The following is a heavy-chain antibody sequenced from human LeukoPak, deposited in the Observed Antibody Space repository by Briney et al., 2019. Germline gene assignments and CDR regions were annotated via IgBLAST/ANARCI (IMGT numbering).Heavy chain of an antibody. V-gene: IGHV3-21*01. Sequence: GGSLRLSCAASGFTFSSYSMNWVRQAPGQGLEWVSSISNGGIYIYYADSVKGRFTISRDNAKNSLYLQMNSLRAEDTAVYYCARDHVDLPEDTFDIWGQGTMVAVSS. CDR1: GFTFSSYS. D-gene: IGHD1-14*01. CDR3: ARDHVDLPEDTFDI. J-gene: IGHJ3*02. CDR2: ISNGGIYI.